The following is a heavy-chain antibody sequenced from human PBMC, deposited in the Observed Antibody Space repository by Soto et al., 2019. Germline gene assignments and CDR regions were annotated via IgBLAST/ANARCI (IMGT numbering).Heavy chain of an antibody. Sequence: QLQLQESGPGLVKPSETLSLTCTVSGGSISTSSYYWGWIRQPPGKGLEWIGSIYYSRSTYYNPALKSRVTISVDTSKNQFSLKLSSVTAADTAVYYGARDYDSSGDYWGQGTLVTVSS. CDR3: ARDYDSSGDY. CDR1: GGSISTSSYY. V-gene: IGHV4-39*01. J-gene: IGHJ4*02. CDR2: IYYSRST. D-gene: IGHD3-22*01.